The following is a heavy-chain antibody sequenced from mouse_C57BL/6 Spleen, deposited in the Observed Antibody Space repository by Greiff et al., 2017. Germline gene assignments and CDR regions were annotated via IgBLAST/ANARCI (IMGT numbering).Heavy chain of an antibody. Sequence: QVQLQQSGAELMKPGASVKLSCKATGYTFTGYWIEWVKQRPGHGLEWIGEILPGSGSTNYNEKFKGKATFTADTSSNTAYMQLSSLTTKDSAIYYCASSPFITTVPQAMDYWGQGTSVTVSS. V-gene: IGHV1-9*01. CDR3: ASSPFITTVPQAMDY. J-gene: IGHJ4*01. CDR2: ILPGSGST. CDR1: GYTFTGYW. D-gene: IGHD1-1*01.